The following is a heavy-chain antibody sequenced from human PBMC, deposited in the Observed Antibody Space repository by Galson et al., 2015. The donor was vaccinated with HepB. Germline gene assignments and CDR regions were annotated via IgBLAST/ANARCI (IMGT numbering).Heavy chain of an antibody. J-gene: IGHJ4*02. V-gene: IGHV3-74*01. Sequence: SLRLSCAASGFTFSSYWMHWVCQAPGKGLVWVSHINSDGSNTTYADSVKGRFAISRDNAKNTLYLQMNSLRAEDTAVYYCASRQYGDHAGYFDYWGQGTLVTVSS. CDR1: GFTFSSYW. CDR2: INSDGSNT. D-gene: IGHD2-21*02. CDR3: ASRQYGDHAGYFDY.